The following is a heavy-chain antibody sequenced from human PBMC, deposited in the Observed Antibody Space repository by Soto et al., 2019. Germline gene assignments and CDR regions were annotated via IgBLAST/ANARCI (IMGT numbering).Heavy chain of an antibody. J-gene: IGHJ4*02. CDR1: GYTLNTYY. CDR2: IHPSGGGS. CDR3: ARGGHIAVATASFDY. Sequence: GASVKVSCKPSGYTLNTYYLHWVRQAPGQGLEWMGIIHPSGGGSTYAQKFLGRVTMTRDTSTSTVFMELSSLRSADTAVYYCARGGHIAVATASFDYWGQGTLVTVSS. V-gene: IGHV1-46*02. D-gene: IGHD2-21*02.